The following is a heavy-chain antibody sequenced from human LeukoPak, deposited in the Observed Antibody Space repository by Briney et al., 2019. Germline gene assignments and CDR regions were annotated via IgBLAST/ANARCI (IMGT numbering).Heavy chain of an antibody. V-gene: IGHV1-18*01. Sequence: ASVKVSCKASGYTFTSYGISWVRQAPGQGLEWMGWISAYNGNTNYAQKLQGRVTMTTDTSTSTACMELRSLRSDDTAVYYCARDARIAVAGTLPFDYWGQGTLVTVSS. J-gene: IGHJ4*02. CDR1: GYTFTSYG. D-gene: IGHD6-19*01. CDR2: ISAYNGNT. CDR3: ARDARIAVAGTLPFDY.